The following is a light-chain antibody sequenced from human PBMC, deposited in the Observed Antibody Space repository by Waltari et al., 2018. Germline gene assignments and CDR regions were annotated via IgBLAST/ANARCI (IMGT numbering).Light chain of an antibody. J-gene: IGLJ2*01. CDR2: DVS. CDR3: SSYTSSSTLVV. CDR1: SSDVGGYNY. V-gene: IGLV2-14*03. Sequence: QSALTQPASVSGSPGQSITISCTGTSSDVGGYNYVSWYQQHPGKAPNLMIYDVSHRPSGVFNRVSGSKSGNTASLTISGLQAEDEADYYCSSYTSSSTLVVFGGGTKLTVL.